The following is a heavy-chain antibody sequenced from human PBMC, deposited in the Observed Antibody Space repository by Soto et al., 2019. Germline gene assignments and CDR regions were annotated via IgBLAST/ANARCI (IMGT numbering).Heavy chain of an antibody. V-gene: IGHV3-23*01. CDR2: ISGTGGKT. CDR3: AKDYRYGDYALDSYSHYGMGV. J-gene: IGHJ6*02. Sequence: QLLESGGGLVQPGGSLRLSCAASGFTFSHYAMSWVRQAPGTGLEWVACISGTGGKTFSAVSVEGRFTISRDNSKDTLFLKMNSLRAEDTAVYYCAKDYRYGDYALDSYSHYGMGVWGQGTAVTVS. D-gene: IGHD4-17*01. CDR1: GFTFSHYA.